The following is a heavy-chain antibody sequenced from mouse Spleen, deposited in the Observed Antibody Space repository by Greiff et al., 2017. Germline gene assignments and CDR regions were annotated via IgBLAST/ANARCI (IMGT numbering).Heavy chain of an antibody. CDR2: ISSGGGNT. V-gene: IGHV5-9-3*01. Sequence: EVQGVESGGGLVKPGGSLKLSCAASGFTFSSYAMSWVRQTPEKRLEWVATISSGGGNTYYPDSVKGRFTISRDNAKNTLYLQMSSLKSEDTAMYYCARPPYGSYYYAMDYWGQGTSVTVSS. CDR3: ARPPYGSYYYAMDY. J-gene: IGHJ4*01. CDR1: GFTFSSYA. D-gene: IGHD1-1*02.